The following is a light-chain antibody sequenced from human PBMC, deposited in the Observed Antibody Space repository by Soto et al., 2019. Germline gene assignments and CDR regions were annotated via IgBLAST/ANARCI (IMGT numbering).Light chain of an antibody. V-gene: IGKV1-9*01. J-gene: IGKJ4*02. Sequence: IHLTQSPSSLSASLGDRVTVSXRARQDISDYLAWYQQKPVXAPKXXXDAXSTWYGGVPSRLSGSGSATDFALTITSLQAEYFATYYCQQLRMYTSTFGGGTKVDIK. CDR3: QQLRMYTST. CDR1: QDISDY. CDR2: AXS.